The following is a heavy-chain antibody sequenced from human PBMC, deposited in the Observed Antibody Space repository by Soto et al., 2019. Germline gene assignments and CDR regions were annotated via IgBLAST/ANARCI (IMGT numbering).Heavy chain of an antibody. CDR3: ARSLSGYDNRGGWFDP. Sequence: SETLSLTCTVSGGSISTYYWSWIRQPPGKGLEWIGYIYYSGSTNYNPSLKSRVTISVDTSKNQFSLKLSSVTAADTAVHYCARSLSGYDNRGGWFDPWGQGTQVTVSS. CDR2: IYYSGST. D-gene: IGHD5-12*01. V-gene: IGHV4-59*08. CDR1: GGSISTYY. J-gene: IGHJ5*02.